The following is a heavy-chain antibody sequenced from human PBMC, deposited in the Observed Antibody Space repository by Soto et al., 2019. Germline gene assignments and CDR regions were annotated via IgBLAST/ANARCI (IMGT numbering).Heavy chain of an antibody. Sequence: PGGSLRLSCAASGFTFSDYYMSWIRQAPGKWLEWVSYISSSGSTIYYADSVKGRFTISRDNAKNSLYLQMNSLRAEDTAVYYCARGLRYYDFWSGYRPYGMDVWGQGXTVPVSS. CDR2: ISSSGSTI. J-gene: IGHJ6*02. CDR3: ARGLRYYDFWSGYRPYGMDV. CDR1: GFTFSDYY. V-gene: IGHV3-11*01. D-gene: IGHD3-3*01.